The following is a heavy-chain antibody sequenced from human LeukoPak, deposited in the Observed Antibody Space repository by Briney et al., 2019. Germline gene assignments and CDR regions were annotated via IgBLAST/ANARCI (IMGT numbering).Heavy chain of an antibody. CDR3: ARGTIAAAGQLLAYYFDY. Sequence: PSETLSLTCAVYGGSFSGYYWSWIRQPPGKGLEWIGEINHSGSTNYNPSLKSRVTISVDTSRNQFSLKLSSVTAADTAVYYCARGTIAAAGQLLAYYFDYWGQGTLVTVSS. D-gene: IGHD6-13*01. J-gene: IGHJ4*02. CDR1: GGSFSGYY. V-gene: IGHV4-34*01. CDR2: INHSGST.